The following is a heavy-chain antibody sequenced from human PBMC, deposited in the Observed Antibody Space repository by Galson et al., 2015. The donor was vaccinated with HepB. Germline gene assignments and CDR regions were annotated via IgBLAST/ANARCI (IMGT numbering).Heavy chain of an antibody. D-gene: IGHD5-18*01. J-gene: IGHJ4*02. CDR3: ARDRGLYSSAKGPIDY. Sequence: SVKVSCKASGYTFTSYGISWVRQAPGQGLEWMGWISAYNGNTNYAQKLQGRVTMTTDTSTSTAYMELRSLRSDDTAVYYCARDRGLYSSAKGPIDYWGQGTLVTVSS. V-gene: IGHV1-18*01. CDR2: ISAYNGNT. CDR1: GYTFTSYG.